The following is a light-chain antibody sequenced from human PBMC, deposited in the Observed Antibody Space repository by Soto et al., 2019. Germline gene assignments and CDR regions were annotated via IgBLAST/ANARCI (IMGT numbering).Light chain of an antibody. Sequence: DMQLTQSPSSLSASVGDRVTIACRASQRINSILSCYQQAPGKAPKLLIYAASSLQSGAPSRFCGSGCGTAFTLTISRLAPEEFAVYYCQQYGSSPETFGQGTKVDIK. CDR3: QQYGSSPET. V-gene: IGKV1-39*01. J-gene: IGKJ1*01. CDR1: QRINSI. CDR2: AAS.